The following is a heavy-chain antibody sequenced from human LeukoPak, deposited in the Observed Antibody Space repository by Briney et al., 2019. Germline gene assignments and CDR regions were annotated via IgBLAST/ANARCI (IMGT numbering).Heavy chain of an antibody. CDR1: GYTFTGYY. CDR3: ARADGSGSYYYRRRVFDY. CDR2: INPNSGGT. D-gene: IGHD3-10*01. V-gene: IGHV1-2*02. Sequence: ASVKVSCKASGYTFTGYYMHWVRQAPGQGLEWMGWINPNSGGTNYAQKFQGRVTMTRDTSISTAYMELGRLRSDDTAVYYCARADGSGSYYYRRRVFDYWGQGTLVTVSS. J-gene: IGHJ4*02.